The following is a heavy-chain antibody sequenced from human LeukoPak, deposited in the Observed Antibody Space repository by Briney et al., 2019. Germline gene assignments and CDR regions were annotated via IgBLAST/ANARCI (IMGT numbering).Heavy chain of an antibody. D-gene: IGHD2-2*02. CDR1: GGSISSGSYY. CDR2: IYTSGST. CDR3: ARDYVVVVPAAIWYYMDV. Sequence: SQTLSLTCTVSGGSISSGSYYWSWIRQPAGKGLEWIWRIYTSGSTNYNPSLERRVTISVDSSKNQFSLKLSSVTAADTAVYYCARDYVVVVPAAIWYYMDVWGKGTTVTVSS. J-gene: IGHJ6*03. V-gene: IGHV4-61*02.